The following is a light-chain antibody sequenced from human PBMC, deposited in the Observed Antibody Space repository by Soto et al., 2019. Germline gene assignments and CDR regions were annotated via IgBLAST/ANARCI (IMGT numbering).Light chain of an antibody. J-gene: IGLJ3*02. Sequence: QSALTQPASVSGSPGQSLTFSCTGSSDDIGNFNLVSWYQQYPGKAPKLILYEVNKRPLGVSDRFSGPKSGNTESLTISGLQAEDEADYHCCSYAGSRWVFGGGTKVTVL. V-gene: IGLV2-23*02. CDR1: SDDIGNFNL. CDR2: EVN. CDR3: CSYAGSRWV.